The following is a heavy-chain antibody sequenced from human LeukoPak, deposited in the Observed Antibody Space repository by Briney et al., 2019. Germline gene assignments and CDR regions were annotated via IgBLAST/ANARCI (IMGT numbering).Heavy chain of an antibody. Sequence: GGSLRLSCAASGFTFSSYWMHWVRQAPGKGLVWVSRINSDGSSTSYADSVKGRFTISRDNAKNKLYLQMNSLRAEDTAVYYCARVLRGYGLNYFDYWGQGTLVSVSS. V-gene: IGHV3-74*01. CDR2: INSDGSST. J-gene: IGHJ4*02. D-gene: IGHD5-12*01. CDR3: ARVLRGYGLNYFDY. CDR1: GFTFSSYW.